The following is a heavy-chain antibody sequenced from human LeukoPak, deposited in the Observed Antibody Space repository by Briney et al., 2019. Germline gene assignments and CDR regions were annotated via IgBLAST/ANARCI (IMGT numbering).Heavy chain of an antibody. CDR3: ARGYSGSGTYHIDY. CDR1: GGSFSGYY. CDR2: INHSGST. J-gene: IGHJ4*02. V-gene: IGHV4-34*01. D-gene: IGHD3-10*01. Sequence: PSETLSLTCAVYGGSFSGYYWSWIRQPPGKGLEWIGEINHSGSTNYNPSLKSRVTISVDTSKNQFSLKLSSVTAADTAVYYCARGYSGSGTYHIDYWGQGTLVTVSS.